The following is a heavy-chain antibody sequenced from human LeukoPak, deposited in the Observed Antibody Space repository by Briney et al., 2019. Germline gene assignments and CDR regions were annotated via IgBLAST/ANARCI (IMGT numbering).Heavy chain of an antibody. J-gene: IGHJ4*02. CDR1: GYSISSGYY. V-gene: IGHV4-38-2*02. Sequence: SKTLSLTCTVSGYSISSGYYWGWIRQPPGKGLEWIGSIYYSGSTYYNPSLKSRVTISVDTSKNQLSLKLSSVTAADTAVYYCARERVGATSYFDYWGQGTLVTVSS. D-gene: IGHD1-26*01. CDR2: IYYSGST. CDR3: ARERVGATSYFDY.